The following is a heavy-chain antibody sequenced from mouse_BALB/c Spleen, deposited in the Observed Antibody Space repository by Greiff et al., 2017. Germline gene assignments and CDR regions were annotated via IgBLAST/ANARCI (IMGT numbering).Heavy chain of an antibody. Sequence: VQLQQSGPELVKPGASVKISCKASGYSFTGYCMNWVKQSHGKSLEWIGRINPYNGDTFYNQKFKGKATLTVDKSSSTAHMELLSLTSEDSAVYYCGRDSSYYAMDYWGQGTSVTVSS. D-gene: IGHD1-1*01. J-gene: IGHJ4*01. CDR3: GRDSSYYAMDY. CDR1: GYSFTGYC. CDR2: INPYNGDT. V-gene: IGHV1-37*01.